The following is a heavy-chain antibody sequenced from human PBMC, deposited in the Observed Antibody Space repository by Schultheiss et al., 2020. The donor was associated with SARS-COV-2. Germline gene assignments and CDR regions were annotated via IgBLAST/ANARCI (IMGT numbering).Heavy chain of an antibody. J-gene: IGHJ3*02. V-gene: IGHV4-59*12. CDR1: GGSITSYY. D-gene: IGHD3-3*01. CDR2: IYYSGST. Sequence: SETLSLTCAVSGGSITSYYWIWIRQPPGKGLEWIGYIYYSGSTNYNPSLKSRVTISVDTSKNQFSLKLSSVTAADTAVYYCARARITIFGVVIAFDIWGQGTMVTVSS. CDR3: ARARITIFGVVIAFDI.